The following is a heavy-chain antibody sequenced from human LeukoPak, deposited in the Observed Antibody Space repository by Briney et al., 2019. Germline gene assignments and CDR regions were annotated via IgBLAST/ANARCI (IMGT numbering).Heavy chain of an antibody. V-gene: IGHV4-39*07. Sequence: SETLSLTCTVSGGSISSSSYYWGWIRQPPGKGLEWIGSIYYSGSTYYNPSLKSRVTISVDTSKNQFSLKLSSVTAADTAVYYCARDRAYYYDSSGYYHDAFDIWGQGTMVTVSS. CDR3: ARDRAYYYDSSGYYHDAFDI. CDR1: GGSISSSSYY. J-gene: IGHJ3*02. CDR2: IYYSGST. D-gene: IGHD3-22*01.